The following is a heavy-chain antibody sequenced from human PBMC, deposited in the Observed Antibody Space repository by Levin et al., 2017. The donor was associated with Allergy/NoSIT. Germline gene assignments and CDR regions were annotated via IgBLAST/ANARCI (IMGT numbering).Heavy chain of an antibody. Sequence: LSLTCAASGFPFSSSAVSWVRQAPGKGLEWVAGISGSGGSTYYADSVKGRFTMSRDNSKNTLYLQMNSLRAEDTALYYCAKNGGYSYGPFDYWGQGTLVTVSS. CDR2: ISGSGGST. CDR1: GFPFSSSA. J-gene: IGHJ4*02. CDR3: AKNGGYSYGPFDY. D-gene: IGHD5-18*01. V-gene: IGHV3-23*01.